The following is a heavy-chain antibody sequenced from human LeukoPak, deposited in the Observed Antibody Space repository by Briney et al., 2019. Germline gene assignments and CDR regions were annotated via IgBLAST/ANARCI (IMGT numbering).Heavy chain of an antibody. V-gene: IGHV3-23*01. D-gene: IGHD3-16*01. CDR2: ISGGGGST. CDR1: GFTFSSYA. J-gene: IGHJ3*02. Sequence: GGSLRLCCAASGFTFSSYAMSWVRQAAGKGLEWVSAISGGGGSTYYADSVKGRFTISRDNSKNTLYLQMNTLRAEDTAVYYCAERGGTGAFDIWGQGTMVTVSS. CDR3: AERGGTGAFDI.